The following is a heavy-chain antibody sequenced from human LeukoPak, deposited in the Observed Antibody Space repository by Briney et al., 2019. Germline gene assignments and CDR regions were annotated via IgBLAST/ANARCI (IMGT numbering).Heavy chain of an antibody. V-gene: IGHV3-53*01. J-gene: IGHJ4*02. D-gene: IGHD6-13*01. CDR1: GFTFSSYW. Sequence: GGSLRLSCAASGFTFSSYWMSWVRQAPGKGLEWVSLIYNDGRTYYADSVKGRCTISRDNLKNVLYLQMNSLKVEDTALYYCAKDQLEQQLDSQYFGYWGQGTLVTVSS. CDR2: IYNDGRT. CDR3: AKDQLEQQLDSQYFGY.